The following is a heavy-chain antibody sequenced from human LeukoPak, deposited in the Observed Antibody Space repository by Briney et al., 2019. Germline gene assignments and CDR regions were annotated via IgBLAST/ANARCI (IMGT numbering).Heavy chain of an antibody. CDR3: AKTTMTSEEYSYFYVDV. J-gene: IGHJ6*03. Sequence: VASVKVSCKCSGFTFSIYAITWVRQAPGQGLEWMGWFITYNGNTNYAQQFQGRVTMTIDMSTSTAYMELRSLRSDDTAVYYCAKTTMTSEEYSYFYVDVWGRGTTVTVSS. CDR1: GFTFSIYA. CDR2: FITYNGNT. V-gene: IGHV1-18*01. D-gene: IGHD4-17*01.